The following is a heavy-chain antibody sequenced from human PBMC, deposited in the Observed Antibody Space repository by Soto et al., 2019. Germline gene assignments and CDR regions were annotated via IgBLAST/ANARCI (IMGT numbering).Heavy chain of an antibody. V-gene: IGHV5-10-1*01. CDR3: AKDRDGGSYFDLPDSFDA. D-gene: IGHD1-26*01. Sequence: GESLKISCKGSGYSFTTDWISWVRQMPGKGLEWMGRIDPSDSYTSYSPSFQGHVTISVDKSISTAYLQWSSLKASDTAMYYCAKDRDGGSYFDLPDSFDAWGQGTVVTVSS. CDR2: IDPSDSYT. CDR1: GYSFTTDW. J-gene: IGHJ3*01.